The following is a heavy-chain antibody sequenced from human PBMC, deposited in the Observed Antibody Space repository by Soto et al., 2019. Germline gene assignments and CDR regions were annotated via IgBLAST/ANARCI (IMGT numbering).Heavy chain of an antibody. J-gene: IGHJ2*01. CDR3: AKRTVVWYFDL. CDR2: ISGSGGSK. Sequence: EVQLLESGGGLVQPGGSLRLSCAASGFTFSSYAMNWVRQVPGKGLEWVSVISGSGGSKYYADAVKGRFTISRDNSKNTLDLQMNSLRAEDAAVYFCAKRTVVWYFDLWGRGTLVTVSS. D-gene: IGHD2-15*01. V-gene: IGHV3-23*01. CDR1: GFTFSSYA.